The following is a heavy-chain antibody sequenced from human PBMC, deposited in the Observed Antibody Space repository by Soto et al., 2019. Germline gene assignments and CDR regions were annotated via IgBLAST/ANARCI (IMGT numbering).Heavy chain of an antibody. J-gene: IGHJ4*02. Sequence: GGSLRLSCAASGFPFDDYAMHWVRQAPGRGLEWVSFVSWDGDITYYADSVKGRFTISRDNSKNSLYLQMNSLRGEDTAFYYCAKGGGYTYGLFDYWGQGTQVTVSS. CDR3: AKGGGYTYGLFDY. CDR1: GFPFDDYA. D-gene: IGHD5-18*01. V-gene: IGHV3-43D*04. CDR2: VSWDGDIT.